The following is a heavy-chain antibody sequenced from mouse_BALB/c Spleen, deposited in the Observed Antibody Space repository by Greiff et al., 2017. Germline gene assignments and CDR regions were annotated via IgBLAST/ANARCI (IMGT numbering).Heavy chain of an antibody. V-gene: IGHV14-3*02. CDR3: ARKEYGNSFDY. D-gene: IGHD2-10*02. Sequence: VQLQQSGAELVKPGASVKLSCTASGFNIKDTYMHWVKQRPEQGLEWIGRIDPANGNTKYDPKFQGKATITADTSSITAYLQLSSLTSEDTAVYYCARKEYGNSFDYWGQGTTLTVSS. CDR2: IDPANGNT. CDR1: GFNIKDTY. J-gene: IGHJ2*01.